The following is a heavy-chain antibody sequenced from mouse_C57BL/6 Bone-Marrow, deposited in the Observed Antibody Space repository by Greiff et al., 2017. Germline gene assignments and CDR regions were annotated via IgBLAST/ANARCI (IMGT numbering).Heavy chain of an antibody. CDR1: GFTFSSYA. CDR2: ISDGGSYT. V-gene: IGHV5-4*01. CDR3: ARDQDMGYDPYYYAMDY. J-gene: IGHJ4*01. D-gene: IGHD2-3*01. Sequence: EVMLVESGGGLVKPGGSLKLSCAASGFTFSSYAMSWVRQTPEKRLEWVATISDGGSYTYYPDNVKGRFTISRDNAKNNLYLQMSHLKSEDTAMYYCARDQDMGYDPYYYAMDYWGQGTSVTVSS.